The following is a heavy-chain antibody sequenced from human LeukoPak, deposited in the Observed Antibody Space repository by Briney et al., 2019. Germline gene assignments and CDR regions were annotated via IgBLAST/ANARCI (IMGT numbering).Heavy chain of an antibody. CDR1: GYTFTSYD. CDR2: MTPNSGDT. J-gene: IGHJ4*02. Sequence: GASVRVSCKASGYTFTSYDTNWVRQATGQGLEWMGWMTPNSGDTGYAQKFQGRVTITRNTSISTAYMELSSLRSEDTALYYCARGVAVDYWGQGTLVTVSS. D-gene: IGHD2-15*01. CDR3: ARGVAVDY. V-gene: IGHV1-8*03.